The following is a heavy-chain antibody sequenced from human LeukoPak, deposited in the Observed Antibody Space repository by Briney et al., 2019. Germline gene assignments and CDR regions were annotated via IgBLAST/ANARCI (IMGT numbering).Heavy chain of an antibody. J-gene: IGHJ4*02. V-gene: IGHV4-4*02. CDR2: IYHSGST. CDR3: ARVPLYYGSGSYYDY. CDR1: GGSISSSNW. D-gene: IGHD3-10*01. Sequence: PSETLSLTCAVSGGSISSSNWWSWVRQPPGKGLEWIGEIYHSGSTNYNPSLKSRVTISVDKSKNQFSLKLSSVTAADTAVYYCARVPLYYGSGSYYDYWGQGTLVTVSS.